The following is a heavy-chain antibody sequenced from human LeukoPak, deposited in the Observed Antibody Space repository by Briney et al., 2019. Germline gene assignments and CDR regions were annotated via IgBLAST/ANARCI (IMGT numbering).Heavy chain of an antibody. CDR2: IAGSGATT. CDR1: RFTFSSYA. Sequence: GGSLRLSCVASRFTFSSYAMSWVRQAPGKGLEWVSTIAGSGATTYYADSVKGRFTISRDNSKNTLYLQMNSLRAEDTAVYYCAKYIVGNSDSYWGQGTLVTVSS. D-gene: IGHD1-26*01. CDR3: AKYIVGNSDSY. J-gene: IGHJ4*02. V-gene: IGHV3-23*01.